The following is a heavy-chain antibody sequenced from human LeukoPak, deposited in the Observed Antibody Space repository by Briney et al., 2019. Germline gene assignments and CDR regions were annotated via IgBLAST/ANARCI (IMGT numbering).Heavy chain of an antibody. CDR2: ISHDGKKK. V-gene: IGHV3-30*04. CDR1: GFNFSYFA. J-gene: IGHJ4*02. D-gene: IGHD1-26*01. CDR3: ARVLGAGTFDS. Sequence: GGSLRLSCAVSGFNFSYFAMHWFRQAPGKGLEWVAVISHDGKKKYHADSVKGRFSISRDDSKNTLYLQMNSLTAEDAAVYFCARVLGAGTFDSWGQGALVTASS.